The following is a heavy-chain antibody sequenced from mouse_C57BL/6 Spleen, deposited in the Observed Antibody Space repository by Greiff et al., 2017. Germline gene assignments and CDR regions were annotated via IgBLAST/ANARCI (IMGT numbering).Heavy chain of an antibody. CDR1: GFTFSSYG. J-gene: IGHJ4*01. V-gene: IGHV5-6*01. CDR2: ISSGGSYT. Sequence: EVKVVESGGDLVKPGGSLKLSCAASGFTFSSYGMSWVRQTPDKRLEWVATISSGGSYTYYPDSVKGRFTISRDNAKNTLYLQMSSLKSEDTAMYYCARNGYRYAMDYWGQGTSVTVSS. CDR3: ARNGYRYAMDY. D-gene: IGHD2-2*01.